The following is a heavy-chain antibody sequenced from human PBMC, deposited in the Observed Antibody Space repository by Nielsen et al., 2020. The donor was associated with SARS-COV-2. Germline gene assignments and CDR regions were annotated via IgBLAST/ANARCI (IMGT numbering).Heavy chain of an antibody. CDR2: ISYDGSNK. V-gene: IGHV3-30*18. CDR1: GFTFSSCG. CDR3: TKGAWYYDSSGYYAY. J-gene: IGHJ4*02. Sequence: GGSLRLSCAASGFTFSSCGMHWVRQAPGKGLEWVAVISYDGSNKYYADSVKGRFTISRDNSKNTLYLQMNSLRAEDTAVYYCTKGAWYYDSSGYYAYWGQGTLVTVSS. D-gene: IGHD3-22*01.